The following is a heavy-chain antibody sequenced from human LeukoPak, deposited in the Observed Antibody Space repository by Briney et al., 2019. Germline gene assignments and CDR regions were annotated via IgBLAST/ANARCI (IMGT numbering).Heavy chain of an antibody. Sequence: PGGSLRLSCAASGFTFSSYAMSWVRQAPGKGLEWVSAISGSGGSTYYADSVKGRFTISRDNSKNTLYLQMNSLRAEDTAVYHCANAPDYGDYDTDYWGQGTLVTVSS. D-gene: IGHD4-17*01. V-gene: IGHV3-23*01. J-gene: IGHJ4*02. CDR2: ISGSGGST. CDR3: ANAPDYGDYDTDY. CDR1: GFTFSSYA.